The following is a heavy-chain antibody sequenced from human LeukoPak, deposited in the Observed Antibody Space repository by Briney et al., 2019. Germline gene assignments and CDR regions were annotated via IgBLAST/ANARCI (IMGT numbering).Heavy chain of an antibody. Sequence: KSSETLSLTCTVSGGSISSGSYYWSWIRQPAGKGLEWIGRIYTSGSTNYNPSLKSRVTISVDTSKNQFSLKLSSVTAADTAVYYCARGDDFWSGYFDYWGQGTLVTVSS. V-gene: IGHV4-61*02. CDR1: GGSISSGSYY. CDR2: IYTSGST. J-gene: IGHJ4*02. CDR3: ARGDDFWSGYFDY. D-gene: IGHD3-3*01.